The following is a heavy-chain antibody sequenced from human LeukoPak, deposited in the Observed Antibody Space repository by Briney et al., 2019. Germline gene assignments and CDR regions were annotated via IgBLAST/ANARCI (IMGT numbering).Heavy chain of an antibody. CDR3: ARGVPGTIAVRHWDF. V-gene: IGHV4-59*01. J-gene: IGHJ4*02. D-gene: IGHD6-6*01. CDR1: GGSISSYY. Sequence: SETLSLTCTVSGGSISSYYWSWIRQPPGKGLEWMGYMYYSGSTNYNPSLKSRVTISVDTSKNQFSLKLSSVTAADTAVYYCARGVPGTIAVRHWDFWGQGTLVTVSS. CDR2: MYYSGST.